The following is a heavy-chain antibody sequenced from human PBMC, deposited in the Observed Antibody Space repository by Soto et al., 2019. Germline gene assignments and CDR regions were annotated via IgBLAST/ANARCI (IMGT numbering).Heavy chain of an antibody. Sequence: QVQLVQSGAEVKKPGSSVKVSCTASGGTFSSYAISWVRQAPGQGLEWMGGIIPIFGTANYAQKFQGRVTITADESTSTAYMELSSLRSEDTAVYYCARNPVGGDSSGWWNYYYGMDVWGQGTTVTVSS. CDR2: IIPIFGTA. CDR3: ARNPVGGDSSGWWNYYYGMDV. CDR1: GGTFSSYA. J-gene: IGHJ6*02. V-gene: IGHV1-69*01. D-gene: IGHD6-19*01.